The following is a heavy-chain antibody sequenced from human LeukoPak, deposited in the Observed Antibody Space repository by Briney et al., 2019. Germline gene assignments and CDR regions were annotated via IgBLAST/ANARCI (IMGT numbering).Heavy chain of an antibody. CDR2: IKQDGSEK. CDR1: GFTFSSYW. Sequence: GSLRLSCAASGFTFSSYWMSWVRQAPGKGLEWVANIKQDGSEKYYVDFVKGRFTISRDNAKNSLYLQMNSLRAEDTAVYYCAREGGATVTLGYFDYWGQGTLVTVSS. D-gene: IGHD4-17*01. V-gene: IGHV3-7*03. J-gene: IGHJ4*02. CDR3: AREGGATVTLGYFDY.